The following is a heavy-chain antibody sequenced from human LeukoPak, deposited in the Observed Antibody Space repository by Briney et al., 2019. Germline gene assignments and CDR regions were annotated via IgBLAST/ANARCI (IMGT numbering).Heavy chain of an antibody. CDR2: ISPYNGNT. J-gene: IGHJ4*02. Sequence: ASVKVSCKASGYDFTSVGITWVRRAPGQGLEWMGWISPYNGNTRYAQKFQGRVAMTTDTSTTTAYMELRGLRFNDTAVYYCARAGSGSGWYFDYWGQGALVTVST. V-gene: IGHV1-18*01. D-gene: IGHD6-19*01. CDR3: ARAGSGSGWYFDY. CDR1: GYDFTSVG.